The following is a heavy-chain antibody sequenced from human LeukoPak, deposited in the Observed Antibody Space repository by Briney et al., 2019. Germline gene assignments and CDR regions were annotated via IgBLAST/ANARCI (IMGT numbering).Heavy chain of an antibody. J-gene: IGHJ1*01. CDR3: ASGHSSSWHSYFQH. D-gene: IGHD6-13*01. CDR2: IDPSDSYT. CDR1: GYSFTSYW. Sequence: GESLKISCKGSGYSFTSYWISWVRQMPGKGLEWMGRIDPSDSYTNYSPSFQGHVTISADKSISTAYLQWSSLKASDTAMYYCASGHSSSWHSYFQHWGQGTLVTVSS. V-gene: IGHV5-10-1*01.